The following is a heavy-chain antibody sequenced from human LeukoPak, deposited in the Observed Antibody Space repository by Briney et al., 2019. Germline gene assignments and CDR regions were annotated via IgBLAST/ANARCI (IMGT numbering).Heavy chain of an antibody. V-gene: IGHV1-2*02. CDR3: ARDFRCSSTSCYPGNWFDP. D-gene: IGHD2-2*01. CDR2: IIPNSGGT. CDR1: GYTFTGYY. Sequence: ASVKVSCKASGYTFTGYYMHWVRQAPGQGLEWMGWIIPNSGGTNYAQKFQGRVTMTRDTSISTAYMELSRLRSDDTAVYYCARDFRCSSTSCYPGNWFDPWGQGTLVTVSS. J-gene: IGHJ5*02.